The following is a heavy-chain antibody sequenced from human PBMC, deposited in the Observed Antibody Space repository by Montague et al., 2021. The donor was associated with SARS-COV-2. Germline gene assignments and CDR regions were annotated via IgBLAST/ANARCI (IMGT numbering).Heavy chain of an antibody. CDR1: GGSISSYY. CDR3: ARDRLNTIFGVVINDAFDI. CDR2: IYYSGST. D-gene: IGHD3-3*01. V-gene: IGHV4-59*01. Sequence: SDTLSLTRTVSGGSISSYYWSWIRQPPGKGLEWIGYIYYSGSTNYNPSLKSRVTISVDTSKNQFSLKLSSVTAADTAVYYCARDRLNTIFGVVINDAFDIWGQGTMVTVSS. J-gene: IGHJ3*02.